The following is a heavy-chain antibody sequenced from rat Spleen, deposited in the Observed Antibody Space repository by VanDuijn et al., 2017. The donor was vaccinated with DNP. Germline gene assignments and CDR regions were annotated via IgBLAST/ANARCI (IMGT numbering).Heavy chain of an antibody. J-gene: IGHJ2*01. CDR1: GFSLTIYN. CDR3: AREDYGYNYFDY. CDR2: IWNTGGT. Sequence: QVQLKESGPGLVQPSQTLSLTCTVAGFSLTIYNVHWVRQPPGKGLEWMGVIWNTGGTRYNSALRSRLTITKDTSKSQVFLKMNSLQTDDTGTYYCAREDYGYNYFDYWGQGVMVTVSS. D-gene: IGHD1-9*01. V-gene: IGHV2-41*01.